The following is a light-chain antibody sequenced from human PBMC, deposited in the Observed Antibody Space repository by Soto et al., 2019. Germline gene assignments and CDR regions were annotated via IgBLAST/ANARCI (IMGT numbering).Light chain of an antibody. CDR1: SSNIGSNA. Sequence: QSVLTQPPSASGTPGQRVTISCSGASSNIGSNAVNWYQQLPGTVPQLLIYTNNERPSGVPDRFSGSKSGTSASLAITGLHSEDEADYHCAAWDDSLNALVFGGGTKLTVL. V-gene: IGLV1-44*01. CDR3: AAWDDSLNALV. CDR2: TNN. J-gene: IGLJ3*02.